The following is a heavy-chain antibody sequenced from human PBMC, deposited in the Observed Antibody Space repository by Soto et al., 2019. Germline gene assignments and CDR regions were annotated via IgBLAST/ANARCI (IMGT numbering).Heavy chain of an antibody. J-gene: IGHJ5*02. CDR3: ARDGGHCTRPTCYSVLDS. CDR1: GFTFTNHG. D-gene: IGHD2-8*01. Sequence: GQMLQSGGGVVQPGTSLTLSCEASGFTFTNHGAHWVRLPPGKGLAWVAVIWHDGSEEHYADSVKGRFSISRDNFRNTLALRMNSLRAEDAGMYFCARDGGHCTRPTCYSVLDSWGQGSLVSVSS. V-gene: IGHV3-33*01. CDR2: IWHDGSEE.